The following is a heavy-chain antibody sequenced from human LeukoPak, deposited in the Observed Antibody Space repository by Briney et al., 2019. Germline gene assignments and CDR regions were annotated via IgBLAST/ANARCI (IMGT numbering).Heavy chain of an antibody. V-gene: IGHV3-53*01. CDR1: GFTFSSYA. D-gene: IGHD3-3*01. CDR2: IYSGGST. Sequence: PGGSLRLSCAASGFTFSSYAMSWVRQAPGKGLEWVSVIYSGGSTYYADSVKGRFTISRDNSRNTLYLQMNSLKAEDTAVYYCARDRRLSGMDVWGQGTTVTVSS. J-gene: IGHJ6*02. CDR3: ARDRRLSGMDV.